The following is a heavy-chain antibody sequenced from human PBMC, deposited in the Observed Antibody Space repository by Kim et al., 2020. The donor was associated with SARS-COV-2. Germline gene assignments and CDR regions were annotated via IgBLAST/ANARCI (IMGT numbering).Heavy chain of an antibody. J-gene: IGHJ5*02. V-gene: IGHV4-59*01. CDR3: AREYYDFYRAGVDP. D-gene: IGHD3-3*01. Sequence: NPSLKGRVTISVDTSKNQFSLKLSSVTAADTAVYDCAREYYDFYRAGVDPWGQGTLVTVSS.